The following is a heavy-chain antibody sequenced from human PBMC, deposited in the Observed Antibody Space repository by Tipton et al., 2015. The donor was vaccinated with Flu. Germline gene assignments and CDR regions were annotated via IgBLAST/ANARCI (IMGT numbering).Heavy chain of an antibody. CDR3: ARDPSLGMPDYFDY. CDR1: GDSISSDYY. V-gene: IGHV4-38-2*02. CDR2: VARTGDT. Sequence: LRLSCAVSGDSISSDYYWGWIRQFPGKGLEWIGTVARTGDTIYNPSLKSRVTLSIDTSKNQFSLRLRSVTAADTAVYYCARDPSLGMPDYFDYWGQGTLVTASS. J-gene: IGHJ4*02. D-gene: IGHD2-2*01.